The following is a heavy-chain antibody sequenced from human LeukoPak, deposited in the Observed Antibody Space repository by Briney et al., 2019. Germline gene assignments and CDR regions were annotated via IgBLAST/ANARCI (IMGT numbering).Heavy chain of an antibody. Sequence: SETLSLTCTVSGGSISSGSYYWSWIRQPAGKGLEWIGRIYTSGSTNYNPSLKSRVTISVDTSKNQFSLKLSSVTAADTAVYYCARVIAAAGWYYYMDVWGKGTTVTISS. J-gene: IGHJ6*03. D-gene: IGHD6-13*01. CDR2: IYTSGST. CDR1: GGSISSGSYY. V-gene: IGHV4-61*02. CDR3: ARVIAAAGWYYYMDV.